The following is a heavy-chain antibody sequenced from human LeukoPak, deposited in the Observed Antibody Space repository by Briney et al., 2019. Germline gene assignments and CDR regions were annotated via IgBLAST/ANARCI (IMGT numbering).Heavy chain of an antibody. Sequence: GGSLRLSCAASGFTFSSYAMSRVRQAPGKGLEWVSAISGSGGSTYYADSVKGRFTISRDNSKNTLYLQMNSLRAEDTAVYYCAKSDCSSTSCYVRGGFDIWGQGTMVTVSS. V-gene: IGHV3-23*01. D-gene: IGHD2-2*01. CDR2: ISGSGGST. CDR3: AKSDCSSTSCYVRGGFDI. CDR1: GFTFSSYA. J-gene: IGHJ3*02.